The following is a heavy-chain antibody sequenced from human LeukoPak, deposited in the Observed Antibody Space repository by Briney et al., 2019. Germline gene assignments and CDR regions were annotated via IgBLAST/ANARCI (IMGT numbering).Heavy chain of an antibody. CDR1: GYTFTSYD. J-gene: IGHJ5*02. Sequence: ASVKVSCKASGYTFTSYDISWVRQAPGQGLEWMGWISTYNGNTNYAQKLQGRVTMTTDTITTTAYMEPRSLRSDDTAVYYCARDHSGNWFDPWGQGTLVTVSS. V-gene: IGHV1-18*01. CDR2: ISTYNGNT. CDR3: ARDHSGNWFDP. D-gene: IGHD1-26*01.